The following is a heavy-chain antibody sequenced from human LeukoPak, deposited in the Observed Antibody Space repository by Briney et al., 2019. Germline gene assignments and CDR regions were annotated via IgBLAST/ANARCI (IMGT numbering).Heavy chain of an antibody. CDR3: AKNTDYYYMDV. Sequence: SETLSLIRTVSGGSISSVHGIWTREPRGKALEGWGYIYYSRSTNYNPPHKRRVTISVGTSKNQLFLTLSSVTAADTDVYYCAKNTDYYYMDVWGKGTTVTVCS. J-gene: IGHJ6*03. CDR1: GGSISSVH. CDR2: IYYSRST. V-gene: IGHV4-59*01. D-gene: IGHD2/OR15-2a*01.